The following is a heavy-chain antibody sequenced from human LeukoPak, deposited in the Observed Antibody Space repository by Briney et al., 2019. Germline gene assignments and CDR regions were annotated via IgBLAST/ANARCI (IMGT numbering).Heavy chain of an antibody. CDR2: ISAYNGNT. V-gene: IGHV1-18*01. CDR3: ARGAYSSSWLLYYYYYMDV. CDR1: GYTFTSYG. J-gene: IGHJ6*03. Sequence: GASVKVSCKASGYTFTSYGISWVRQAPGQGLEWMGWISAYNGNTNYAQKLQGRVTMTTDTSTSTAYMELRSLRSDDTAVYYCARGAYSSSWLLYYYYYMDVWGKGTTVTISS. D-gene: IGHD6-13*01.